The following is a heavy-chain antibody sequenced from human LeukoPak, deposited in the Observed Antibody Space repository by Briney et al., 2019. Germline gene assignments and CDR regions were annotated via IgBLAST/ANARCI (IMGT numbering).Heavy chain of an antibody. CDR2: IKQGGSET. V-gene: IGHV3-7*01. CDR1: GVSFSSYW. D-gene: IGHD2-2*02. Sequence: GGSLRLSCAVSGVSFSSYWMTWVRLAPGRGLEWVALIKQGGSETYYVDSVKGRFTVSRDNAKNSLYLQMNSLRDEDTAVYHCATYSCPHAICYMFDYWGQETLVTVSS. J-gene: IGHJ4*02. CDR3: ATYSCPHAICYMFDY.